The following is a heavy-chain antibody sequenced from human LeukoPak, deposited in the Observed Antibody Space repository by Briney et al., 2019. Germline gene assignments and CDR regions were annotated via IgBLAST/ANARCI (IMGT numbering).Heavy chain of an antibody. CDR3: ARGAYYYYRSGYSPRLVY. D-gene: IGHD3-22*01. CDR2: INHSGIT. J-gene: IGHJ4*02. V-gene: IGHV4-34*01. Sequence: PSETLSLTCAVFGGSFSGYYLSWIRQPPGKGLEWIGEINHSGITNYNPSPKSRITISVNTSKNQFSLKLRSVTAADRAVYYCARGAYYYYRSGYSPRLVYWGQGTLVTVSS. CDR1: GGSFSGYY.